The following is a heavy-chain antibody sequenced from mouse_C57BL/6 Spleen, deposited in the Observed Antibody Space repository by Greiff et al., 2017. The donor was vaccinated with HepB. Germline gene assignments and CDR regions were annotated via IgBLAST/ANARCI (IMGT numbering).Heavy chain of an antibody. V-gene: IGHV14-4*01. CDR3: TTSNWFDY. CDR2: IDPENGDT. CDR1: GFNIKDDY. J-gene: IGHJ2*01. D-gene: IGHD4-1*02. Sequence: VHVKQSGAELVRPGASVKLSCTASGFNIKDDYMHWVKQRPEQGLEWIGWIDPENGDTEYASKFQGKATITADTSSNTAYLQLSSLTSEDTAVYYCTTSNWFDYWGQGTTLTVSS.